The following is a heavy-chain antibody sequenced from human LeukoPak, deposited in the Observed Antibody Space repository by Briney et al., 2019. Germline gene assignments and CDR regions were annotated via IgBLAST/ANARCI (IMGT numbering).Heavy chain of an antibody. CDR2: INPTSGST. Sequence: APVKVSCKISGDSFTGYFIHWVRQAPGQGPEWLGWINPTSGSTNFAQKFHGRVTLTRDKSINTAYMELSGLKSDDTAVYYCARMPGIDGRDPWGQGTLVTVSS. CDR1: GDSFTGYF. V-gene: IGHV1-2*02. D-gene: IGHD1-14*01. J-gene: IGHJ5*02. CDR3: ARMPGIDGRDP.